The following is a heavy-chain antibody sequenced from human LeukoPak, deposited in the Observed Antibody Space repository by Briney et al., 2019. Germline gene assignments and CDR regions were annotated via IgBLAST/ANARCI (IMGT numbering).Heavy chain of an antibody. CDR3: AREYYGSGSYYNVGY. J-gene: IGHJ4*02. V-gene: IGHV3-20*04. CDR2: INLNGGRT. Sequence: GGSLRLSCAASGLTFDDYGMSWVRQAPGRGLEWVSGINLNGGRTGYADSAKGRFTISRDNDKKSLYVQMNSLRAEDTALYYCAREYYGSGSYYNVGYWGQGTLVTVSS. CDR1: GLTFDDYG. D-gene: IGHD3-10*01.